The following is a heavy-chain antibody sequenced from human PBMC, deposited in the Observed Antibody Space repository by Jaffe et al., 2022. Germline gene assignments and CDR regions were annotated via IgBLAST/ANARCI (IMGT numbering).Heavy chain of an antibody. D-gene: IGHD4-4*01. CDR3: ASSSNTIYYYYYYMDV. Sequence: EVQLVESGGGLVQPGGSLRLSCAASGFTFSSYEMNWVRQAPGKGLEWVSYISSSGSTIYYADSVKGRFTISRDNAKNSLYLQMNSLRAEDTAVYYCASSSNTIYYYYYYMDVWGKGTTVTVSS. CDR1: GFTFSSYE. CDR2: ISSSGSTI. V-gene: IGHV3-48*03. J-gene: IGHJ6*03.